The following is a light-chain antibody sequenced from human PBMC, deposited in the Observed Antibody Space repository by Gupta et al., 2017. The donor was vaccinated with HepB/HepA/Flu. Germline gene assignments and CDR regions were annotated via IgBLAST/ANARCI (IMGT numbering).Light chain of an antibody. CDR1: SSNIGSNT. J-gene: IGLJ2*01. CDR2: SNN. V-gene: IGLV1-44*01. CDR3: AAWDDSLNGLV. Sequence: QSVLTQPPSASGTAAQRFTLSRSGSSSNIGSNTVNWYQRLPGTAPKLLNESNNQRPSGVPGRFAGSKSGTSASLATSGLLSEEEADYYCAAWDDSLNGLVFGGGTKLTVL.